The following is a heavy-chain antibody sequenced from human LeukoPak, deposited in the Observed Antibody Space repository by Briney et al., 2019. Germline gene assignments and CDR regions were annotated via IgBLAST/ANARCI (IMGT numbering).Heavy chain of an antibody. D-gene: IGHD5-12*01. CDR1: GFTFSGYA. CDR2: ISGSGSP. Sequence: GGSLRLSCAASGFTFSGYAMSWVRQAPGKGLEWVSGISGSGSPYYADSVKGRFTISRDNSKNTLYLQMNSLRAEDTAVYYCAKPLARFDYWGQGTLVTVSS. V-gene: IGHV3-23*01. CDR3: AKPLARFDY. J-gene: IGHJ4*02.